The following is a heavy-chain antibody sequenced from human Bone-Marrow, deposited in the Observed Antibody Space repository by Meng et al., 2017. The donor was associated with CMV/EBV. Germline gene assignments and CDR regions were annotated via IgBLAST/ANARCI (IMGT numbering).Heavy chain of an antibody. V-gene: IGHV4-39*01. CDR2: IYYSGSA. D-gene: IGHD2-2*01. Sequence: SETLSLTCTVPGDFISGAYYYWAWIRQPPGKGLEWIGNIYYSGSAYYNPSLESRITISVDTSKNQFSLKLSSVTAADTALYYCARQDLVLVPYAMSWLDPWGQGPLVTVSS. CDR1: GDFISGAYYY. CDR3: ARQDLVLVPYAMSWLDP. J-gene: IGHJ5*01.